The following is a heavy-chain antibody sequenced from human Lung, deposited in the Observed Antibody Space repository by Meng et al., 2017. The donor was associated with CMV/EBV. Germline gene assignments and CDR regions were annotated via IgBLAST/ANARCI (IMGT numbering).Heavy chain of an antibody. Sequence: GSLRLSCSVSGGSISSYYWSWIRQPPGKGLEWIGYSGSTNYNPSLQSRVTISVDTSKNQFSLKLSSVTAADTAVYYCARGGRFSDAWGQGTLVIVSS. CDR3: ARGGRFSDA. D-gene: IGHD3-10*01. V-gene: IGHV4-59*01. CDR2: SGST. CDR1: GGSISSYY. J-gene: IGHJ5*02.